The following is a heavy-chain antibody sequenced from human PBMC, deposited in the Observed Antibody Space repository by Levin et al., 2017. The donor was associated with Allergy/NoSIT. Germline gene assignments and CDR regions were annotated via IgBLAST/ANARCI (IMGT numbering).Heavy chain of an antibody. D-gene: IGHD2-8*01. J-gene: IGHJ4*02. Sequence: VASVKVSCKASGYTFTSYDINWVRQATGQGLEWMGWMNPNSGNTGYAQKFQGRVTMTRNTSISTAYMELSSLRSEDTAVYYCARDSPDRSTNGVSGLGYWGQGTLVTVSS. CDR1: GYTFTSYD. V-gene: IGHV1-8*01. CDR2: MNPNSGNT. CDR3: ARDSPDRSTNGVSGLGY.